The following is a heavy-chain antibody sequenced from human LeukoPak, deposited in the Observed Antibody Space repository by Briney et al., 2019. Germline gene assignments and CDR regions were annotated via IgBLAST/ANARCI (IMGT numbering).Heavy chain of an antibody. CDR2: IIPILGIA. J-gene: IGHJ5*01. V-gene: IGHV1-69*04. CDR1: GYTFTSYA. Sequence: SVKVSCKASGYTFTSYAISWVRQAPGQGLEWMGRIIPILGIANYAQKFQGRVTITADKSTSTAYMELSSLRSEDTAVYYCARDSAAAANGWFDSWGQGTLVTVSS. D-gene: IGHD6-13*01. CDR3: ARDSAAAANGWFDS.